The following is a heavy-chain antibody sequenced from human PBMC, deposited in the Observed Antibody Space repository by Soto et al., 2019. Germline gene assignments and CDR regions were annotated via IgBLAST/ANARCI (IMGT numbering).Heavy chain of an antibody. J-gene: IGHJ6*02. V-gene: IGHV5-10-1*01. D-gene: IGHD2-2*01. CDR2: IDPSDSYT. CDR3: ARTSPIVVVPAAMPVQYYYYGMDV. CDR1: GYSFTSYW. Sequence: PGESLKISCKGSGYSFTSYWISWVRQMPGKGLEWMGRIDPSDSYTNYSPSFQGHVTISADKSISTAYLQWSSLKASDTAMYYCARTSPIVVVPAAMPVQYYYYGMDVWGQGTTVTVSS.